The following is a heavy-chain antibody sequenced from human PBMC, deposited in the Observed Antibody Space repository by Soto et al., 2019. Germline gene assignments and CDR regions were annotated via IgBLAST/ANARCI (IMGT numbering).Heavy chain of an antibody. D-gene: IGHD5-18*01. J-gene: IGHJ6*02. CDR2: INHSGST. CDR1: GGSFSGYY. Sequence: SETLSLTCAVYGGSFSGYYWSWIRQPPGKGLEWIGEINHSGSTNYNPSLKSRVTISVDTSKNQFSLKLSSVTAADTAVYYCARGTAMGYYYYYGMDVWGQGTTVTVSS. V-gene: IGHV4-34*01. CDR3: ARGTAMGYYYYYGMDV.